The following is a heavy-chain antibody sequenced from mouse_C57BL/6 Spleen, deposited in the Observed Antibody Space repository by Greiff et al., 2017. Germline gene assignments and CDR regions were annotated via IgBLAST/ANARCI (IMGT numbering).Heavy chain of an antibody. CDR2: IDPSDSYT. V-gene: IGHV1-69*01. J-gene: IGHJ3*01. CDR1: GYTFTSYW. D-gene: IGHD1-1*01. Sequence: VQLQQPGAELVMPGASVKLSCKASGYTFTSYWMHWVKQRPGQGLEWIGEIDPSDSYTNYNQKFKGKSTLTVDKSSSTAYMQLSSLTSEDSAVYYCARGNSSLVAYWGQGTLVTVSA. CDR3: ARGNSSLVAY.